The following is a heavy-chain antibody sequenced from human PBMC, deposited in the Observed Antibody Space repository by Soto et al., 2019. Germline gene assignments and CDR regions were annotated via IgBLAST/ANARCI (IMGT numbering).Heavy chain of an antibody. Sequence: EVPLVESGGGLVQPGGSLTLSCAASGFMFSDSAIHWVRQASGKGLEWVGRVRSKSQNYATAYAASVEGRFTISRDESKNMAYLQMNNLKTEDTAVYYCTRHLVDYWGQGTLVTVSS. CDR3: TRHLVDY. CDR1: GFMFSDSA. V-gene: IGHV3-73*02. J-gene: IGHJ4*02. CDR2: VRSKSQNYAT.